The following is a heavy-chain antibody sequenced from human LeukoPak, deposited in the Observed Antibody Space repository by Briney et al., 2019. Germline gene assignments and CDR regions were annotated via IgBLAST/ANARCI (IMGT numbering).Heavy chain of an antibody. CDR3: ATDLPAASPGFDY. CDR2: FDPEDGET. Sequence: ASVKVSCKISGHNLAELSMHWVRQAPGKGLEWMGGFDPEDGETIYAQKFQGRVTMTEDTSTDTAYMELSSLRSEDTAVYYCATDLPAASPGFDYWGQGTLVTVSS. CDR1: GHNLAELS. J-gene: IGHJ4*02. D-gene: IGHD2-2*01. V-gene: IGHV1-24*01.